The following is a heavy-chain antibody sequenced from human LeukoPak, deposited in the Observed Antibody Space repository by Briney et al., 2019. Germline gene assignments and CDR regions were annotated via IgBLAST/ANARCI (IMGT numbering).Heavy chain of an antibody. CDR1: GGTFSSYA. Sequence: SVKVSCKASGGTFSSYAISWVRQAPGQGLEWMGGIIPIFGTANYAQKFQGRVTITADESTSTAYMELSSLRSEDTAVYYCARGSRYGEIFDFWGQGTLVTVSS. D-gene: IGHD5-18*01. CDR2: IIPIFGTA. V-gene: IGHV1-69*01. CDR3: ARGSRYGEIFDF. J-gene: IGHJ4*02.